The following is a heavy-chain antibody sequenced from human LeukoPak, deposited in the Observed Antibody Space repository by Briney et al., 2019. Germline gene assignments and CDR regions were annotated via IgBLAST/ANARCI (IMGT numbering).Heavy chain of an antibody. V-gene: IGHV1-2*02. D-gene: IGHD6-6*01. J-gene: IGHJ4*02. CDR2: INPNSGGT. CDR3: ARDLSLAARGSPPAY. Sequence: ASVEVSCKASGYTFTGYYMHWVRQAPGQGLEWMGWINPNSGGTNYAQKFQGRVTMTRDTSISTAYMELSRLRSDDTAVYYCARDLSLAARGSPPAYWGQGTLVTVSS. CDR1: GYTFTGYY.